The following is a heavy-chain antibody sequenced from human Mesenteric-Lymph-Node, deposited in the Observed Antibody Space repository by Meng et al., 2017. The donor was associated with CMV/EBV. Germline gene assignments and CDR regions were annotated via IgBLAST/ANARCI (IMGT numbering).Heavy chain of an antibody. V-gene: IGHV1-69*04. CDR2: IIPILKIV. CDR3: ARQDAVAGTVLYYGMDV. Sequence: SVKVSCKASGGTFSSYAISWVRQGPGQGLEWMGRIIPILKIVDYAQNFQARVTITADQSTSTAYMELSSLRSEDTAVYYCARQDAVAGTVLYYGMDVWGQGTTVTVSS. CDR1: GGTFSSYA. D-gene: IGHD6-19*01. J-gene: IGHJ6*02.